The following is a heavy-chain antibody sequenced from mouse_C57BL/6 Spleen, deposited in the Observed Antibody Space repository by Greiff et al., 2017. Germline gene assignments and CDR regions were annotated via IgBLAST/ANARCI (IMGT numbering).Heavy chain of an antibody. CDR1: GFTFSDYG. V-gene: IGHV5-17*01. D-gene: IGHD2-1*01. CDR3: ARRRDYYGNYADY. Sequence: EVKLMESGGGLVKPGGSLKLSCAASGFTFSDYGMHWFRQAPEKGLEWVAYISSCSSTIYYADTVEGRFTISRDNAKNTLFLQMTSLRSEDTAMYYCARRRDYYGNYADYWGQGTTLTVSS. CDR2: ISSCSSTI. J-gene: IGHJ2*01.